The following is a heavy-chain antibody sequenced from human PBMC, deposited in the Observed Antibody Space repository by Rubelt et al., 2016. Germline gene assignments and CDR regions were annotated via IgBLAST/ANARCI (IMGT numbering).Heavy chain of an antibody. CDR1: GFTFSSSG. V-gene: IGHV3-30*03. J-gene: IGHJ5*01. CDR3: TVGVGATIGGNNWFGS. Sequence: GGGLVQPGGSLRLSCAASGFTFSSSGMHWVRQAPGKGPEWVALIPYDGSDKYYADSVKGRFTVARDNAKQTVFLQMRSLRADDTGVYYCTVGVGATIGGNNWFGSWGPGTRVIVSS. D-gene: IGHD1-26*01. CDR2: IPYDGSDK.